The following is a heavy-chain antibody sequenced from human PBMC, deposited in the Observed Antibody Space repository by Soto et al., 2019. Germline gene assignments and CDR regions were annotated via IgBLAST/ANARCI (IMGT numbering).Heavy chain of an antibody. Sequence: QVQLVESGGGVVQPGRSLRLSCAASGFTFSSYGMHWVRQAPGKGLEWVAVIWYDGSNKYYADSVKGRFTISRDNSKNTLYLQMNSLRAEDMAVYYCATTYYYDSREYYFDYWGQGTLVTVSS. V-gene: IGHV3-33*01. CDR1: GFTFSSYG. D-gene: IGHD3-22*01. J-gene: IGHJ4*02. CDR3: ATTYYYDSREYYFDY. CDR2: IWYDGSNK.